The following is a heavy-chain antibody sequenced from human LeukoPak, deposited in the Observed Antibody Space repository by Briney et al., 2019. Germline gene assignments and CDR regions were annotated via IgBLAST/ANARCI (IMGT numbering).Heavy chain of an antibody. V-gene: IGHV3-66*01. J-gene: IGHJ4*02. CDR1: GFTFSSYG. D-gene: IGHD3-10*01. CDR2: IYSGDRT. CDR3: ARDVRKQGLWS. Sequence: PGGSLRLSCAASGFTFSSYGMSWVRQAPGKGLEWVSIIYSGDRTDYADSLKGRFTISRDTSKNTLYLQMSSLRAEDTAVYYCARDVRKQGLWSWGQGTLVTVSS.